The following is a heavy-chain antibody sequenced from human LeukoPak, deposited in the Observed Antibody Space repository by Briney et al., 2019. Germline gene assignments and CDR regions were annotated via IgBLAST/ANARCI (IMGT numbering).Heavy chain of an antibody. D-gene: IGHD3-3*01. V-gene: IGHV1-8*01. CDR1: GYTFTSYD. CDR2: MNPNSGNT. CDR3: ARGRRSVRFLEWLPPTPIDY. Sequence: ASVKVSCKASGYTFTSYDINWVRQATEQGLEWMGWMNPNSGNTGYAQKFQGRVTMTRNTSISTAYMELSSLRSEDTAVYYCARGRRSVRFLEWLPPTPIDYWGQGTLVTVSS. J-gene: IGHJ4*02.